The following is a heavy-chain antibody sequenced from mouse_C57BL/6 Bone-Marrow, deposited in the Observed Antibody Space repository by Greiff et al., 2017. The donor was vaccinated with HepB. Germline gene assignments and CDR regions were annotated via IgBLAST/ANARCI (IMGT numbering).Heavy chain of an antibody. CDR1: GYAFTNYL. CDR2: INPGSGGT. J-gene: IGHJ2*01. Sequence: QVQLQQSGAELVRPGTSVKVSCKASGYAFTNYLIEWVKQRPGQGLEWIGVINPGSGGTNYNEKFKGKATLTADKSSSTAYMQLSSLTSGDSAVYFCARRWLLRHCDCWGGGTTLTDSS. V-gene: IGHV1-54*01. D-gene: IGHD2-3*01. CDR3: ARRWLLRHCDC.